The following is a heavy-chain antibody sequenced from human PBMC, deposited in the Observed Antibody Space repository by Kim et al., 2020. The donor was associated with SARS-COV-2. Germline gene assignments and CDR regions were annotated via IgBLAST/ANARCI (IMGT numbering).Heavy chain of an antibody. CDR3: ARDSPTPPSGWYGGWFDP. V-gene: IGHV1-69*01. J-gene: IGHJ5*02. Sequence: QGRVTITADESTSTAYMELSSLRSEDTAVYYCARDSPTPPSGWYGGWFDPWGQGTLVTVSS. D-gene: IGHD6-19*01.